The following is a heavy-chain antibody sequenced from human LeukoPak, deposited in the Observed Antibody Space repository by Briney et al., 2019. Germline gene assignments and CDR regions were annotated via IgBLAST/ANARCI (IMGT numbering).Heavy chain of an antibody. CDR1: GFSFSTYW. V-gene: IGHV3-7*01. Sequence: GGSLRLSCVASGFSFSTYWLSWVRQAPGKGLEWVANIKQDEGERQYADSVKGRFTISRDNAKSSVYLQMNSLKVEDTAVFYCARGPLKYSGSYWPSSYYYYGMDVWGQGTTVTVSS. J-gene: IGHJ6*02. CDR3: ARGPLKYSGSYWPSSYYYYGMDV. CDR2: IKQDEGER. D-gene: IGHD1-26*01.